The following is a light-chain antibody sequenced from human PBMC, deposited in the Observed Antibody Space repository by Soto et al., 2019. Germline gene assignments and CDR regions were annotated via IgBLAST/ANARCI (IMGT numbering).Light chain of an antibody. J-gene: IGLJ2*01. CDR1: SSDVGGYHY. V-gene: IGLV2-14*01. Sequence: QSVLTQPASVSGSPGQSITISCTGTSSDVGGYHYVSWYQQHPGKAPKLIIYEVTNRPSGVSNRFSGSKSGNTASLTISGLQAEDEADYYCSSYTSTTVFGGGTQLTVL. CDR3: SSYTSTTV. CDR2: EVT.